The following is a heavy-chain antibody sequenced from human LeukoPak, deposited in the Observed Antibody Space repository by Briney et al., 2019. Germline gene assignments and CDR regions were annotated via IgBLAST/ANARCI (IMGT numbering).Heavy chain of an antibody. Sequence: GGSLRLSCTASGFTFSDSAMSWVRQAPGKGLEWVSGIGGSGGTTYYADSVKSRFTLSRDNSRKTLSLQMSSLRAEDTAVYYCARHPNTYYGNYFDSWGQGTLVTVSS. V-gene: IGHV3-23*01. CDR1: GFTFSDSA. D-gene: IGHD3-22*01. CDR3: ARHPNTYYGNYFDS. J-gene: IGHJ4*02. CDR2: IGGSGGTT.